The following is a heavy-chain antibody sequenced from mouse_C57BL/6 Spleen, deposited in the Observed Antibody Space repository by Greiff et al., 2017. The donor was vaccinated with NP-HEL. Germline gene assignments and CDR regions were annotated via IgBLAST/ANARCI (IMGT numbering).Heavy chain of an antibody. CDR2: ISYDGSN. Sequence: EVQRVESGPGLVKPSQSLSLTCSVTGYSITSGYYWNWIRQFPGNKLEWMGYISYDGSNNYNPSLKNRISITRDTSKNQFFLKLNSVTTEDTATYYCARGSYDYDYFDYWGQGTTLTVSS. J-gene: IGHJ2*01. CDR3: ARGSYDYDYFDY. D-gene: IGHD2-4*01. CDR1: GYSITSGYY. V-gene: IGHV3-6*01.